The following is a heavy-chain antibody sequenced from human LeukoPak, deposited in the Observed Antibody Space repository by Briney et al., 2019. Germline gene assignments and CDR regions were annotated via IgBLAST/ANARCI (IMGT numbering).Heavy chain of an antibody. CDR3: TTGSYYDSSGYYIDY. J-gene: IGHJ4*02. D-gene: IGHD3-22*01. V-gene: IGHV3-15*01. CDR1: GFTFSNAW. CDR2: IKSKTDGGTT. Sequence: GGPLRLSCAASGFTFSNAWMSWVRQAPGKGLEWVGRIKSKTDGGTTDYAAPVKGRFTISRDDSKNTLYLQMNSLKTEDTAVYYCTTGSYYDSSGYYIDYWGQGTLVTVSS.